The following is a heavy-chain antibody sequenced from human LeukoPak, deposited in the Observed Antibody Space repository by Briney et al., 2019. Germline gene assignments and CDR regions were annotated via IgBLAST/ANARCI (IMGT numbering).Heavy chain of an antibody. Sequence: SETLSLTCTVSGGSISSYYWSWIRQPAGKGLEWIGRIYTSGSTNYNPSLKSRVTTSVDTSKNQFSLKLSSVTAADTAVYYCAREVRAAAGTPFDYWGQGTLVTVSS. V-gene: IGHV4-4*07. CDR1: GGSISSYY. CDR3: AREVRAAAGTPFDY. J-gene: IGHJ4*02. D-gene: IGHD6-13*01. CDR2: IYTSGST.